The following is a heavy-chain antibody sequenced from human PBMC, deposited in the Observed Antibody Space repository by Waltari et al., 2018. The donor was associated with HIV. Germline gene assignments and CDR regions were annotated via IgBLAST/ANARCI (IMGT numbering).Heavy chain of an antibody. Sequence: EVQLVESGGGLVKPGGSLRLSCAASGFTFSTFTMHWARPPPRKGLEWVLSISSSSTYIYYADSVKGRFTISRDNAKNSLYLQMNSLRAEDTAVYFCARGTYYYDSSGYYDNLPFDYWGQGTLVTVSS. CDR2: ISSSSTYI. J-gene: IGHJ4*02. V-gene: IGHV3-21*01. CDR1: GFTFSTFT. CDR3: ARGTYYYDSSGYYDNLPFDY. D-gene: IGHD3-22*01.